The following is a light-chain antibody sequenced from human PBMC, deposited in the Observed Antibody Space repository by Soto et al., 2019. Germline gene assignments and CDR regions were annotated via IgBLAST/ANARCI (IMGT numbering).Light chain of an antibody. Sequence: QSVLTQPPSVSGAPGQRVTISCTGNNSNIGAGSGVNWYQQFPDRAPKLLIYANTHRPSGVPDRFSGSTSATSASLAITGLKTQDGADNYHQSFNSSLPVLIFGEGTNLPVL. CDR1: NSNIGAGSG. CDR2: ANT. V-gene: IGLV1-40*01. J-gene: IGLJ2*01. CDR3: QSFNSSLPVLI.